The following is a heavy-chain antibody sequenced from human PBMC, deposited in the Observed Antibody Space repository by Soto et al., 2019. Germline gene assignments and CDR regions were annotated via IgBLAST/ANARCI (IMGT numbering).Heavy chain of an antibody. D-gene: IGHD1-7*01. CDR3: AADQQPELFDY. V-gene: IGHV1-58*01. Sequence: QMQLVQSGPEVKKPGTSVKVSCKASGFTFTSSAVLWVRQARGQRLEWIGWIVVGSGNTNYAQKFQERVTITRDMSTSTAYMELSSLRSEDTAVYYCAADQQPELFDYWGQGTLVTVSS. J-gene: IGHJ4*02. CDR2: IVVGSGNT. CDR1: GFTFTSSA.